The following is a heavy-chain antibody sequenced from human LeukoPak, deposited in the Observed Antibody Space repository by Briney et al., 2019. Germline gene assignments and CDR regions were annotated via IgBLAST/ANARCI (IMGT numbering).Heavy chain of an antibody. CDR3: ARYGVGKHYGMDV. V-gene: IGHV5-51*01. J-gene: IGHJ6*02. Sequence: GASLKICCEGSGSIFTSYWIGGGRALPGKGQEWMGIIYPGDSDTRYSPSFQGQVTISADKSISTAYLQWSSLKASDTAMYYCARYGVGKHYGMDVWGQGTTVTVSS. CDR1: GSIFTSYW. D-gene: IGHD3-10*01. CDR2: IYPGDSDT.